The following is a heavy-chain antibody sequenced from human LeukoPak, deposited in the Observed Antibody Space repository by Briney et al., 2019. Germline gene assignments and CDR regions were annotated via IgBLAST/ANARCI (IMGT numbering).Heavy chain of an antibody. J-gene: IGHJ6*02. D-gene: IGHD4-17*01. V-gene: IGHV1-8*01. Sequence: AASVKVSCKASGYTFTSYDINWVRQATGQGLEWMGWMNPNSGNTGYAQKFQGRVTMTRNTSISTAYMELSSLRSEDTAVYYCAREDYGDYPFYYGMDVWGQGTTVTVSS. CDR3: AREDYGDYPFYYGMDV. CDR1: GYTFTSYD. CDR2: MNPNSGNT.